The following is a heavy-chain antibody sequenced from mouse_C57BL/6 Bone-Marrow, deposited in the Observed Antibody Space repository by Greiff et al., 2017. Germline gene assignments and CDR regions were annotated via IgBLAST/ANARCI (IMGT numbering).Heavy chain of an antibody. D-gene: IGHD1-1*01. V-gene: IGHV5-17*01. CDR3: AWYYWYYAMDY. J-gene: IGHJ4*01. Sequence: EVKVVESGGGLVKPGGSLKLSCAASGFTFSDYGMHWVRQAPEKGLEWVAYISSGSSTIYYADTVKGRFTISSDNATNTLFVQMSSLRSEYTAMYYCAWYYWYYAMDYWGQGTSVTVSS. CDR2: ISSGSSTI. CDR1: GFTFSDYG.